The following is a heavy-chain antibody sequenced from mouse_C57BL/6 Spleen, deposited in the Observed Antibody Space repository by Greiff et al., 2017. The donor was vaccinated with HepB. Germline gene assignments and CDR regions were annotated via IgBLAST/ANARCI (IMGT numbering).Heavy chain of an antibody. Sequence: VKLMESGPELVKPGASVKISCKASGYAFSSSWMNWVKQRPGKGLEWIGRIYPGDGDTNYNGKFKGKATLTADKSSSTAYMQLSSLTSEDSAVYFCARGDYDYSAWFAYWGQGTLVTVSA. CDR2: IYPGDGDT. CDR3: ARGDYDYSAWFAY. J-gene: IGHJ3*01. V-gene: IGHV1-82*01. CDR1: GYAFSSSW. D-gene: IGHD2-4*01.